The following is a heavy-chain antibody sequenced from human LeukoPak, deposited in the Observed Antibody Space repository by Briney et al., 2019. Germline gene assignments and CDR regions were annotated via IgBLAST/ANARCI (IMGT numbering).Heavy chain of an antibody. CDR1: GGSISSSNW. CDR3: ASGRITMVRGVIITGWFDP. CDR2: IYHSGST. J-gene: IGHJ5*02. D-gene: IGHD3-10*01. V-gene: IGHV4-4*02. Sequence: SGTLSLTCAVSGGSISSSNWWSWVRQPPGKGLEWIGEIYHSGSTNYNPSLKSRVTISVDKSKYQFSLKLSSVTAADTAVYYCASGRITMVRGVIITGWFDPWGQGTLVTVSS.